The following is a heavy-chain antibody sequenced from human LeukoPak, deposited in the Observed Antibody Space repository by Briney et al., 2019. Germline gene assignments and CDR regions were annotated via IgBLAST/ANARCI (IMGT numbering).Heavy chain of an antibody. D-gene: IGHD3-3*01. CDR3: ANAATNYDFWSGYYLLLEPTPFDY. Sequence: GGSLRLSCAASGFTFSSYAMSWVRQAPGKGLEWVSAISGSGGSTYYAGSVKGRFTISRDNSKNTLYLQMNSLRAEDTAVYYCANAATNYDFWSGYYLLLEPTPFDYWGQGTLVTVSS. J-gene: IGHJ4*02. CDR2: ISGSGGST. V-gene: IGHV3-23*01. CDR1: GFTFSSYA.